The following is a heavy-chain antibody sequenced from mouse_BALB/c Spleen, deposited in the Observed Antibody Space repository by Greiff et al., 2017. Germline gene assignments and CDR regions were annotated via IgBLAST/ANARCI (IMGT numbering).Heavy chain of an antibody. CDR3: ARDPHTTATSLDY. V-gene: IGHV2-9*02. CDR1: GFSLTSYG. J-gene: IGHJ2*01. CDR2: IWAGGST. Sequence: VKLVESGPGLVAPSQSLSITCTVSGFSLTSYGVHWVRQPPGKGLEWLGVIWAGGSTNYNSALMSRLSISKDNSKSQVFLKMNSLQTDDTAMYYCARDPHTTATSLDYWGQGTTLTVSS. D-gene: IGHD1-2*01.